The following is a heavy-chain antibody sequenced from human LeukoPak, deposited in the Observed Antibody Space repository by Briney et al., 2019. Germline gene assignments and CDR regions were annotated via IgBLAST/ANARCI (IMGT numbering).Heavy chain of an antibody. J-gene: IGHJ3*02. CDR2: IRSDGSDT. CDR1: GFTFSDTW. D-gene: IGHD6-13*01. V-gene: IGHV3-74*01. CDR3: ARPARDSSSWYPDAFDI. Sequence: GGSLRLSCAASGFTFSDTWMHWVRQAPGEGLVWVSRIRSDGSDTRYAESVKGRFTISRDNAKNTLYLQMNSLRAEDTAVYYCARPARDSSSWYPDAFDIWGQGTMVTVSS.